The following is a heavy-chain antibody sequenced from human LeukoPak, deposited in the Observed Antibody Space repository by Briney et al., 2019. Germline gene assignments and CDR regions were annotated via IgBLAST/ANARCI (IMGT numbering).Heavy chain of an antibody. J-gene: IGHJ3*02. D-gene: IGHD3-22*01. V-gene: IGHV1-18*04. Sequence: GASVKVSCKASGYTFTGYYMHWVRQAPGQGLEWMGWISAYNGNTNYAQKLQGRVTMTTDTSTSTAYMELRSLRSDDTAVYYCARGQIGSGYYYGSNAFDIWGQGTMVTVSS. CDR3: ARGQIGSGYYYGSNAFDI. CDR1: GYTFTGYY. CDR2: ISAYNGNT.